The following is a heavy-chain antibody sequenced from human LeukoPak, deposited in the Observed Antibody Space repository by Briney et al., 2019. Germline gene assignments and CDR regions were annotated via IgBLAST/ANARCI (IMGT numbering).Heavy chain of an antibody. CDR3: AGGMYSSSSGGVDY. Sequence: SVKVSCKASGGTFSSYAISWVRQAPGQGLEWMGRIIPIFGTANYAQKFQGRVTITTDESTSTAYMELSSLRSEDTAVYYCAGGMYSSSSGGVDYWGQGTLVTVSS. V-gene: IGHV1-69*05. D-gene: IGHD6-6*01. J-gene: IGHJ4*02. CDR2: IIPIFGTA. CDR1: GGTFSSYA.